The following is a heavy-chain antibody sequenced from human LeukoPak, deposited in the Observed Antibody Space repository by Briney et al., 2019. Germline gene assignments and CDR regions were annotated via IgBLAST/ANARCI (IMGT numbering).Heavy chain of an antibody. CDR2: ISWDGGST. D-gene: IGHD3-10*01. CDR3: AKDHYYGSGSDSRWVYFDY. J-gene: IGHJ4*02. V-gene: IGHV3-43*01. CDR1: GFTFDDYT. Sequence: PGGSPRLSCAASGFTFDDYTMHSVRQAPQKGQEWVSLISWDGGSTYYAASLKVRFTISRDNSKNSLYLQMNSLRTEDTALYFCAKDHYYGSGSDSRWVYFDYWGQGTLVTVSS.